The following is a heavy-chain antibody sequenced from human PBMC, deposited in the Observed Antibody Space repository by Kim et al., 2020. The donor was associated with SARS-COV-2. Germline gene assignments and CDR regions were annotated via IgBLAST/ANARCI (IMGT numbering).Heavy chain of an antibody. CDR2: SYL. J-gene: IGHJ4*02. CDR3: ASVYTAESY. V-gene: IGHV3-21*01. D-gene: IGHD1-1*01. Sequence: SYLYYTDSVKARFTISRDKANNSLYLQMNSLRAEDTVFYYCASVYTAESYWGQGTLVTVAS.